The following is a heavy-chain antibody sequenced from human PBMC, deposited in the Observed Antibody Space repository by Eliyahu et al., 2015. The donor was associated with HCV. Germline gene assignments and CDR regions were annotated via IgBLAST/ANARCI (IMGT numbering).Heavy chain of an antibody. CDR1: GXSFTSYW. Sequence: EXQLVQXGXEXKKPGESLKISCKGSGXSFTSYWXGWVRQMPGKGLEWMXFIYPGXSXTRYSPSFQGQVTISADKSISTAYLQWSSLKASDTAMYYCARHDGSGYYFDYWGQGTLVTVSS. D-gene: IGHD3-22*01. CDR3: ARHDGSGYYFDY. CDR2: IYPGXSXT. J-gene: IGHJ4*02. V-gene: IGHV5-51*01.